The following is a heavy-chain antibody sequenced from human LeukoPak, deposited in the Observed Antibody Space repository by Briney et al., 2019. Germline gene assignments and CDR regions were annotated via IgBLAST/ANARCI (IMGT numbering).Heavy chain of an antibody. CDR3: AKLKTMVDYYFDF. Sequence: GGSLRLSCAASGFTLSNYAMSWVRQAPGKGLEWVSAVSGSGGSTHYADSVKGRFTISRDNSKNPLYLQMNSLRVEDTAVYYCAKLKTMVDYYFDFWGLGTLVTVSS. D-gene: IGHD4/OR15-4a*01. J-gene: IGHJ4*02. V-gene: IGHV3-23*01. CDR2: VSGSGGST. CDR1: GFTLSNYA.